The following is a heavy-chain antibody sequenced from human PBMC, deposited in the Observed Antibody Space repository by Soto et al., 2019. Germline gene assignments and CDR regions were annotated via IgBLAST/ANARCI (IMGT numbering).Heavy chain of an antibody. V-gene: IGHV1-69*04. CDR2: IIPILGIA. Sequence: SVKVSCKASGGTFSSYTISWVRQAPGQGLECMGRIIPILGIANYAQKFQGRVTITADKSTSTAYMELSSLRSEDTAVYYCVRDRQLTGATDDPWGPGTLVTVP. D-gene: IGHD1-26*01. CDR1: GGTFSSYT. J-gene: IGHJ5*02. CDR3: VRDRQLTGATDDP.